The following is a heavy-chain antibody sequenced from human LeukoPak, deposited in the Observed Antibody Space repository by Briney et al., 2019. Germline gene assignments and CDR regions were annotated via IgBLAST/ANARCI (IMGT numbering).Heavy chain of an antibody. CDR1: GFTFSSYG. CDR3: AKDLGGSGDFWSGYYDYYFSGMDV. J-gene: IGHJ6*02. CDR2: ISYDASNK. D-gene: IGHD3-3*01. Sequence: GGSPRLSCAASGFTFSSYGMHWVRQAPGKGLEWVAVISYDASNKYYVDSVKGRFTISRDNSKNTLYLQMNSLRAEDTAVYYCAKDLGGSGDFWSGYYDYYFSGMDVWGQGTTVTVSS. V-gene: IGHV3-30*18.